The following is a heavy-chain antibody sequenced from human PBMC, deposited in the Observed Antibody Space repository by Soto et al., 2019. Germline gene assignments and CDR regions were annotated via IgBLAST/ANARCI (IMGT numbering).Heavy chain of an antibody. Sequence: QVQLQQWGAGLVKPSETLSLSCAVYGQSFSGHSWAWIRQPPGKGLEWSGEINESGSTYYNPSLKSRVTISTDTSKNQFSLKLSSVSAADTAAYFCARGSGIVALPGELEDVNYDYWGQGTLGNVSS. J-gene: IGHJ4*02. CDR1: GQSFSGHS. CDR2: INESGST. V-gene: IGHV4-34*01. CDR3: ARGSGIVALPGELEDVNYDY. D-gene: IGHD1-1*01.